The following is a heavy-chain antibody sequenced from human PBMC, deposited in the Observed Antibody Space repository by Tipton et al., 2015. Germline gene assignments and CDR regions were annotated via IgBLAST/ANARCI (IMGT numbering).Heavy chain of an antibody. D-gene: IGHD1-1*01. CDR3: ARERREYYYYYYGLDV. J-gene: IGHJ6*02. V-gene: IGHV3-53*01. Sequence: YADSVKGRFTVSRDNSKNTLSLQMNSLRVEDTAVYYCARERREYYYYYYGLDVWGQGTTVTVSS.